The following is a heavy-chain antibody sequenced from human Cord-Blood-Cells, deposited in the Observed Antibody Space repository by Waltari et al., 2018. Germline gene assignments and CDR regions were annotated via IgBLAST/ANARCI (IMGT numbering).Heavy chain of an antibody. D-gene: IGHD1-26*01. J-gene: IGHJ3*01. V-gene: IGHV4-34*01. CDR3: ASQVGS. CDR2: INHSGST. Sequence: QVQLQQWGAGLLKPSETLSLTCPAYGGYFSGYYWSWIRQPPGKGRELIGEINHSGSTNYNPSLKIRVTISVDTSKNQFSLKLSSVTAADTAVYYCASQVGSWGQGTMVTVSS. CDR1: GGYFSGYY.